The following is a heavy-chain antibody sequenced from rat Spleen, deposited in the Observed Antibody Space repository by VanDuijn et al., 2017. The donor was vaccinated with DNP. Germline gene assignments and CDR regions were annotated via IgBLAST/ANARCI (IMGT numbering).Heavy chain of an antibody. CDR3: ARREYDGYYPFAY. J-gene: IGHJ3*01. Sequence: EVQLVESGGDLVQPGRSLTLSCAASGFTFSDYYMAWVRQAPKKGLEWVATISYEGSRIHYGESVKGRFTISRDNPHTTLYLQMNSLRSEDTATYYCARREYDGYYPFAYWGQGTLVTVSS. V-gene: IGHV5-22*01. CDR2: ISYEGSRI. D-gene: IGHD1-12*03. CDR1: GFTFSDYY.